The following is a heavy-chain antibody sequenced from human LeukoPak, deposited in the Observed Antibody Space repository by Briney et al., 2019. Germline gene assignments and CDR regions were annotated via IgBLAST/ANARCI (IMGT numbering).Heavy chain of an antibody. V-gene: IGHV3-23*01. CDR1: GFTFSSYA. J-gene: IGHJ3*02. CDR2: ISGSGGST. Sequence: GGSLRLSCAASGFTFSSYAMSWVRQAPGKGLEWVSAISGSGGSTYYADSVKGRFTISRDNSKNTLYLQMNSLRAEDTAVYYWAKDKMKWELGDAFDIWGQGTMVTVSS. D-gene: IGHD1-26*01. CDR3: AKDKMKWELGDAFDI.